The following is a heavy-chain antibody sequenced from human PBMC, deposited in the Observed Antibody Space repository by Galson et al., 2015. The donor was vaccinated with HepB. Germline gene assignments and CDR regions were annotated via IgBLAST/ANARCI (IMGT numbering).Heavy chain of an antibody. CDR2: NIPIFGIT. V-gene: IGHV1-69*13. CDR1: GYTFTSYG. CDR3: ARSYGSGSYYRALDY. J-gene: IGHJ4*02. D-gene: IGHD3-10*01. Sequence: SVKVSCKASGYTFTSYGISWVRQAPGQGLEWMGWNIPIFGITNYAQEFQGRVTITADESTSTAYMELSSLRSEDTAVYYCARSYGSGSYYRALDYWGQGTLVTVSS.